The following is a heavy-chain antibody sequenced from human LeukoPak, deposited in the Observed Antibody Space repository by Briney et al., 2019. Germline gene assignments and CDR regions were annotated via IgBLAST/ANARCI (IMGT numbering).Heavy chain of an antibody. CDR2: IYTSGST. Sequence: SETLSLTCTVSGGSISSYYWSWIRQPPGKGLEWTGYIYTSGSTNYNPSLKSRVTISVDTSKNQFSLKLSSVTAADTAVYYCARSISSSQTQLFDPWGQGTLVTVSS. D-gene: IGHD6-13*01. CDR1: GGSISSYY. J-gene: IGHJ5*02. V-gene: IGHV4-4*09. CDR3: ARSISSSQTQLFDP.